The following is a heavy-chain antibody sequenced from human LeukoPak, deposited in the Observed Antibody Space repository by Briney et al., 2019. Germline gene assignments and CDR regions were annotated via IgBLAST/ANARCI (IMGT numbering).Heavy chain of an antibody. CDR1: GFTFSSYW. D-gene: IGHD6-19*01. CDR3: ARDKQWLVRPMMLFDI. Sequence: PGGSLRLSCAASGFTFSSYWMHWVRQAPGKGLVWVSRINSDGSSTSYADSVKGRFTISRDNAKNTLYLQMNSLRAEDTAVYYCARDKQWLVRPMMLFDIWGQGTMVTVSS. J-gene: IGHJ3*02. V-gene: IGHV3-74*01. CDR2: INSDGSST.